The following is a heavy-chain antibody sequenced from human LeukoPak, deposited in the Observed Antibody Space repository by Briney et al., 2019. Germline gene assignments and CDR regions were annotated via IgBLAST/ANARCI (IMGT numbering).Heavy chain of an antibody. J-gene: IGHJ6*02. Sequence: SVKVSCKASGRTFSSYAISWVRQAPGQGLEWMGGIIPIFGTANYAQKFQGRVTITADESTSTAYMELSSLRSEDTAVYYCARGYSSSWSQPLFYYYYGMDVWGQGTTVTVSS. D-gene: IGHD6-13*01. CDR3: ARGYSSSWSQPLFYYYYGMDV. CDR1: GRTFSSYA. CDR2: IIPIFGTA. V-gene: IGHV1-69*13.